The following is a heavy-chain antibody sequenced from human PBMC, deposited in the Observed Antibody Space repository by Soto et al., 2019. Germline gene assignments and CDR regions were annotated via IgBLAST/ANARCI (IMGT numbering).Heavy chain of an antibody. CDR1: GGSISSYY. CDR3: AGGSSWSDSYNWFDP. Sequence: PSETLSLTCTVSGGSISSYYWSWIRQPPGKGLEWIGYIYYSGSTNYNPSLKSRVTISVDTSKNQFSLKLSSVTAADTAVYYCAGGSSWSDSYNWFDPWGQGTLVTVSS. V-gene: IGHV4-59*01. J-gene: IGHJ5*02. D-gene: IGHD6-13*01. CDR2: IYYSGST.